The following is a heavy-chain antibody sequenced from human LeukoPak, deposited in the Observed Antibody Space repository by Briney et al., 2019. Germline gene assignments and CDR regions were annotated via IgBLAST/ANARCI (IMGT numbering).Heavy chain of an antibody. CDR1: GGSVNSGSYY. D-gene: IGHD1-26*01. J-gene: IGHJ4*02. CDR3: ATTPARGQYFDY. CDR2: IYYSGSI. V-gene: IGHV4-61*01. Sequence: NPSETLSLTCTVSGGSVNSGSYYWSWIRQPPGRGLEWIGYIYYSGSINYNPSLKSRVTMSVDTSKNQFSLKLSSVTAADTAVYCCATTPARGQYFDYWGQGTLVTVSS.